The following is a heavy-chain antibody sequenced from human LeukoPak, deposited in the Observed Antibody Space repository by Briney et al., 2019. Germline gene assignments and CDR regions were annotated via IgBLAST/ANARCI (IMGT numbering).Heavy chain of an antibody. D-gene: IGHD1-14*01. CDR2: IWYGGSNK. Sequence: GGSLRLSCAASGFTFSSYAMSWVRQAPGKGLEWVAVIWYGGSNKYYADSVKGRFTISRDNSKNTLYLQMNSLRAEDTAVYYCAKDGQTSSYYYYYMDVWGKGTTVTVSS. J-gene: IGHJ6*03. V-gene: IGHV3-30*02. CDR3: AKDGQTSSYYYYYMDV. CDR1: GFTFSSYA.